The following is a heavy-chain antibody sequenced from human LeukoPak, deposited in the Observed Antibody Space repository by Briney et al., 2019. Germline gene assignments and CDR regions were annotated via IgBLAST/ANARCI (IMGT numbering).Heavy chain of an antibody. Sequence: GGSLRLSCAASGFTFSSYAMHWVRQAPGKGLEWVAVISYDGSNKYYADSVKGQFTISRDNSKNTLYLQMNSLRAEDTAVYYCARDYYDSKLFDYWGQGTLVTVSS. D-gene: IGHD3-22*01. V-gene: IGHV3-30-3*01. CDR3: ARDYYDSKLFDY. CDR2: ISYDGSNK. CDR1: GFTFSSYA. J-gene: IGHJ4*02.